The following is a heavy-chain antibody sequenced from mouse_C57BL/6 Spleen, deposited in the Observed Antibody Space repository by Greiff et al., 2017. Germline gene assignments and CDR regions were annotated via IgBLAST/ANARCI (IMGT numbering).Heavy chain of an antibody. V-gene: IGHV1-80*01. Sequence: QVQLKESGAELVKPGASVKISCKASGYAFSSYWLNWVKQRPGKGLEWIGQIYPGDGDTNYNGKFKGKATLTADKSSSTAYMQLSSLTSEDSAVYCFARSGDYEGTWFAYWGQGTLVTVSA. CDR3: ARSGDYEGTWFAY. D-gene: IGHD2-4*01. CDR2: IYPGDGDT. J-gene: IGHJ3*01. CDR1: GYAFSSYW.